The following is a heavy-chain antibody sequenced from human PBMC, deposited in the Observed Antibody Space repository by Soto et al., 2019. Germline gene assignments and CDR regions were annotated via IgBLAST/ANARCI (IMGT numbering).Heavy chain of an antibody. V-gene: IGHV1-3*01. Sequence: QVQLVQSGAEVKKPGASVKVSCEASGYTFTSYTMHWVRQAPGQRLEWMGWINAGNGNTKYSQKFQGRVTITRDTSASTAYMELSSLRSEDTAVYYCAPLCGGDCYSSDYWGQGTLVTVSS. CDR3: APLCGGDCYSSDY. J-gene: IGHJ4*02. CDR2: INAGNGNT. D-gene: IGHD2-21*02. CDR1: GYTFTSYT.